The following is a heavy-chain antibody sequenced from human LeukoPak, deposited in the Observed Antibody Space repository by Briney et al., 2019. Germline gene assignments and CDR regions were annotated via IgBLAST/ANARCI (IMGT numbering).Heavy chain of an antibody. V-gene: IGHV3-30*02. D-gene: IGHD6-6*01. CDR2: IRYDGSKN. J-gene: IGHJ4*02. CDR3: AKDPDRFSSSSLYYFDY. Sequence: GGSLRLSXAASGFTFSSYGMHWVSQAPGKGLEWVAFIRYDGSKNFYADSVKGRFTISRDNSKNTLYLQMDSLRGEDTAVYYCAKDPDRFSSSSLYYFDYWGQGTLVTVSS. CDR1: GFTFSSYG.